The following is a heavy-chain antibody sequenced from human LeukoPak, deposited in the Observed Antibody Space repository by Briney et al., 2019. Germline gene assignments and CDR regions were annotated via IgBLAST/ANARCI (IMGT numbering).Heavy chain of an antibody. V-gene: IGHV3-48*01. D-gene: IGHD5-12*01. Sequence: GGSPRLSCAASGFTFSDYAMNWVRQTPGKGLEWVSYISRSGSTTSYADSVKGRFTISRDNANNSLYLQMNSLRAEDTAVYYCAKDLYTTIQGFDYWGQGSLVTVSS. J-gene: IGHJ4*02. CDR2: ISRSGSTT. CDR1: GFTFSDYA. CDR3: AKDLYTTIQGFDY.